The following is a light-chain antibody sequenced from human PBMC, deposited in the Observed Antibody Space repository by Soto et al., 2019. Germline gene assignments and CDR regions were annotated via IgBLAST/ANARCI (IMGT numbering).Light chain of an antibody. V-gene: IGLV3-1*01. Sequence: SYELTQPPSVSVSPGQTASITCSGDKLGDKYACWYQQKPGQSPVLVIYQDSKRPSGIPERFSGSNSGNTATLTISGPQAMDEADYYCQGWESTTVVFGGGTRVTF. CDR2: QDS. CDR1: KLGDKY. CDR3: QGWESTTVV. J-gene: IGLJ2*01.